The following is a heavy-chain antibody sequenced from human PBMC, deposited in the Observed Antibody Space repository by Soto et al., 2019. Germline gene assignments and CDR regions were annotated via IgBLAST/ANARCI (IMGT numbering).Heavy chain of an antibody. Sequence: SETLSLTCTVSGGSISSYYWSWIRQPPGKGLEWIGYIYYSGSTNYNPSLKSRVTISVDTSKNQFSLKLSSVTAADTAVYYCARHVAAAGNYYYYYMDVWGKGTTVTVSS. CDR1: GGSISSYY. V-gene: IGHV4-59*08. D-gene: IGHD6-13*01. J-gene: IGHJ6*03. CDR2: IYYSGST. CDR3: ARHVAAAGNYYYYYMDV.